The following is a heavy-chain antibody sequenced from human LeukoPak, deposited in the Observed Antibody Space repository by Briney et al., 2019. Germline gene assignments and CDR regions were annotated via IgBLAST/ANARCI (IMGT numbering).Heavy chain of an antibody. CDR2: IYTSGST. D-gene: IGHD6-19*01. Sequence: PSETLSLTCTVSGGSISSGSYYWSWIRQPAGKGLEWIRRIYTSGSTNYNPSLKSRVTISVDTSKNQFSLKLSSVTAADTAVYYCAGHGSGWYSFDYWGQGTLVTVSS. V-gene: IGHV4-61*02. CDR1: GGSISSGSYY. J-gene: IGHJ4*02. CDR3: AGHGSGWYSFDY.